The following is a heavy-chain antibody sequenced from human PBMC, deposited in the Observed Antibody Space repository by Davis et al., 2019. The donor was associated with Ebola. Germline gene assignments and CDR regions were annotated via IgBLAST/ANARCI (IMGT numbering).Heavy chain of an antibody. CDR2: INHSGST. J-gene: IGHJ4*02. D-gene: IGHD6-19*01. CDR1: GGSFSAYY. V-gene: IGHV4-34*01. Sequence: MPSETLSLTCAVYGGSFSAYYWSWIRPPPGKGLERTGEINHSGSTYYNPSPKSRVTISVDTSKNQFSLKLSSATAADTAVYYCVAGTYYWGQGTLVTVSS. CDR3: VAGTYY.